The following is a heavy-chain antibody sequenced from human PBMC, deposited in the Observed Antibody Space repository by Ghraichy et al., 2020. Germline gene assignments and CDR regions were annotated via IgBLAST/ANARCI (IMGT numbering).Heavy chain of an antibody. Sequence: SETLSLTCAVYGGSFSGYYWSWIRQPPGKGLEWIGEINHSGSTNYNPSLKSRVTISVDTSKNQFSLKLSSVTAADTAVYYCARAFSSGFPYYYYGMDVWGQGTTVTVSS. J-gene: IGHJ6*02. CDR3: ARAFSSGFPYYYYGMDV. CDR2: INHSGST. CDR1: GGSFSGYY. V-gene: IGHV4-34*01. D-gene: IGHD6-19*01.